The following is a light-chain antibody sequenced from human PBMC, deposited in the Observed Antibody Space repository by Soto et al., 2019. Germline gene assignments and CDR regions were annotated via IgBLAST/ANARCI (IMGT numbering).Light chain of an antibody. J-gene: IGKJ1*01. CDR3: LQDYNYPRT. CDR1: QDIRNE. Sequence: AIQMTQSPSSQSASVGDRVTITSRASQDIRNELGWYQQRPGKAPKLLIYAASTLQSGVPSRFSASGSGTDFTLTISSLQPEDFATYYCLQDYNYPRTFGPGTKVDI. V-gene: IGKV1-6*01. CDR2: AAS.